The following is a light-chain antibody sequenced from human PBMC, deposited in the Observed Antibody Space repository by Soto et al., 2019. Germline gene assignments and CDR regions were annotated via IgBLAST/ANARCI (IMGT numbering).Light chain of an antibody. V-gene: IGKV3-20*01. CDR1: QSVSSSY. J-gene: IGKJ1*01. Sequence: EDVLTQSPGTLSLYTGERATLSCRASQSVSSSYLAWYQQKPGQAPRLLIYGASSRATGIPDRFSGSGSGTDFTLTISRLEPEDFAVYYCQQYGSSPTWTFGQGTKVDIK. CDR3: QQYGSSPTWT. CDR2: GAS.